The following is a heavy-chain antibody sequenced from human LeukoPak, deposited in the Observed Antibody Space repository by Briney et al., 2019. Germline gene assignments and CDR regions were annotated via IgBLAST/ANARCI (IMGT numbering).Heavy chain of an antibody. CDR1: GGSISRYY. Sequence: SETLSLTCSVSGGSISRYYWSWIRQSPGKGLEWIGFIYSSVTTKYNPSLKSRVSISIDMSKSQFSLKVSSVTASDTAVYYCARLDDREKFDKWGQGTLVTASP. CDR3: ARLDDREKFDK. D-gene: IGHD3-22*01. CDR2: IYSSVTT. V-gene: IGHV4-4*09. J-gene: IGHJ4*02.